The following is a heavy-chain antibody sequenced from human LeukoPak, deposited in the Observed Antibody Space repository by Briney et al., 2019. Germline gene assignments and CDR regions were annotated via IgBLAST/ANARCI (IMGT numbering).Heavy chain of an antibody. CDR1: GFTFSSYE. CDR2: ISSSGSII. D-gene: IGHD1-20*01. V-gene: IGHV3-48*03. CDR3: AREYNWKQEGAFDI. Sequence: GGSLRLSCAASGFTFSSYEMNWVRQAPGKGLEWVSYISSSGSIIYYADSVKGRFTISRDNAKNSLYLQMNSLRAEDTAVYYCAREYNWKQEGAFDIWGQGTMVTVSS. J-gene: IGHJ3*02.